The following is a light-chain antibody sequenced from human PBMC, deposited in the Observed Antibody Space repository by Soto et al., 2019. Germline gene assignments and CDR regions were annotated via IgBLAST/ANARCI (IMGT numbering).Light chain of an antibody. V-gene: IGKV1-39*01. CDR3: QQYNNWPLT. CDR1: QSISSY. J-gene: IGKJ4*01. CDR2: AAS. Sequence: DIQMTQSPSSLSASVGDRVTITCRASQSISSYLNWYQQKPGKAPKLLIYAASILQSGVPSRFSGSGSGTDFTLTISSLQPEDFATYYCQQYNNWPLTFGGGTKVEI.